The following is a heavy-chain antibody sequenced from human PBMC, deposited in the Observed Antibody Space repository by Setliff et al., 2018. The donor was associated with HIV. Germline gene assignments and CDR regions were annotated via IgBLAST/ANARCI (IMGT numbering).Heavy chain of an antibody. Sequence: GGSLRLSCASSGFTFFNNVWKHWVRQAPGKGLEWIGYIKSQPDGGTSDYAAPVKGRFTISRDDSQSTMYLQMNSLKTEDTGIYYCTASIAWGGGHIPTWGQGAPVTVSS. CDR2: IKSQPDGGTS. D-gene: IGHD3-16*01. V-gene: IGHV3-15*01. CDR1: GFTFFNNVW. CDR3: TASIAWGGGHIPT. J-gene: IGHJ5*02.